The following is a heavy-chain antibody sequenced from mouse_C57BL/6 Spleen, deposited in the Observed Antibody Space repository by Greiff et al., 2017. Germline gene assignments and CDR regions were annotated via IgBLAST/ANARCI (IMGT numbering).Heavy chain of an antibody. Sequence: VQLQQPGAELVMPGASVKLSCKASGYTFPSYWMHWVKQRPGQGLEWIGEIDPSDSYTNYTQKFKGKSPLTVDKSSSPAYMQLSSLTSEDSAVYYGARMTAYYSNYGVDDWGQGTTLTVAS. CDR2: IDPSDSYT. V-gene: IGHV1-69*01. D-gene: IGHD2-5*01. CDR3: ARMTAYYSNYGVDD. J-gene: IGHJ2*01. CDR1: GYTFPSYW.